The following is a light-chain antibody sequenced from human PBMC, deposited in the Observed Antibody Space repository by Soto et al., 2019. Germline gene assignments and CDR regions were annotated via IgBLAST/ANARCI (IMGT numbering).Light chain of an antibody. J-gene: IGKJ5*01. CDR1: QSVSSSY. Sequence: ELVLTQSLGTLSLSPGARATLSCRASQSVSSSYLAWYQQKHGQAPRLLIYGASSRATGIPDRFSGSVSGTDLTINISRLEPEDGEVYYCQQYGSSRITFGQGTRLEIK. V-gene: IGKV3-20*01. CDR3: QQYGSSRIT. CDR2: GAS.